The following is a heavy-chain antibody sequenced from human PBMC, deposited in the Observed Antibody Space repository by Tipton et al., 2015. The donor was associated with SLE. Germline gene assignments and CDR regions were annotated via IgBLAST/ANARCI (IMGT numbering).Heavy chain of an antibody. CDR1: GGSISSSSYY. CDR3: ARGATKGAFDI. J-gene: IGHJ3*02. Sequence: TLSLTCTVSGGSISSSSYYWGWIRQPPGKGLEWIGSIYYSGSTYYNPSLKSRVTISVDTSKNQFSLKLSSVTAADTAVYYCARGATKGAFDIWGQGAMVTVSS. V-gene: IGHV4-39*07. CDR2: IYYSGST.